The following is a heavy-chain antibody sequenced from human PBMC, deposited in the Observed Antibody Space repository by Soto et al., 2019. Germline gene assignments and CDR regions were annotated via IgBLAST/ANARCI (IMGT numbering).Heavy chain of an antibody. Sequence: PGGSLRLSCAASGFTFSSYAMSWVRQAPGKGLEWVSAISGSGGSTYYADSVKGRFTISRDNSKNTLYLQMNSLRAEDTAVYYCAKAGGYFDSINWFDPWGQGTLVTVSS. V-gene: IGHV3-23*01. CDR3: AKAGGYFDSINWFDP. J-gene: IGHJ5*02. D-gene: IGHD3-9*01. CDR2: ISGSGGST. CDR1: GFTFSSYA.